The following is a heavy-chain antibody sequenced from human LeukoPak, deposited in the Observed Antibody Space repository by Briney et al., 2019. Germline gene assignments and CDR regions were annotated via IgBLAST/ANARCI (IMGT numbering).Heavy chain of an antibody. CDR3: ARDSIAVAGTESLDY. D-gene: IGHD6-19*01. V-gene: IGHV4-4*02. J-gene: IGHJ4*02. CDR2: IYHSGST. Sequence: GSLRLSCAASGFSFSNYGMNWVRQPPGKGLEWIGEIYHSGSTNYNPSLKSRVTIAVDKSKNQFSLKLSSVTAADTAVYYCARDSIAVAGTESLDYWGQGTLVTVSS. CDR1: GFSFSNY.